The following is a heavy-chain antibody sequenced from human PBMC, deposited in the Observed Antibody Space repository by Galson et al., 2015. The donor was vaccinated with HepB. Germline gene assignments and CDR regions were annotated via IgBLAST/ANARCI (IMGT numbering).Heavy chain of an antibody. D-gene: IGHD3-22*01. CDR1: GYTLTELS. Sequence: SVKVSCKVSGYTLTELSMHWVRQAPGKGLEWMGGFDPEDGETIYAQKFQGRVTMTEDTSTDTAYMELSSLRSEDTAVYYCATAYYYDSSGYKSLGYWGQGTLVTVSS. CDR3: ATAYYYDSSGYKSLGY. CDR2: FDPEDGET. V-gene: IGHV1-24*01. J-gene: IGHJ4*02.